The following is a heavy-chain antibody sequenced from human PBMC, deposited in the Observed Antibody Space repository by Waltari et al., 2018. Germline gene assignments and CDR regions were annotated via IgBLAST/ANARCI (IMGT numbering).Heavy chain of an antibody. D-gene: IGHD1-26*01. CDR3: APLGASSLTLTA. Sequence: EVQLVESGGGLVQPGGSLRLSGASSGFPFSPYGMNWVRQAPGKGLEWVSHISGSGSPTYYADSVKGRFTISRDNAMNSLYLQMNSLRAEDTAVYYCAPLGASSLTLTAWGQGTLVTVSS. J-gene: IGHJ4*02. CDR2: ISGSGSPT. V-gene: IGHV3-48*01. CDR1: GFPFSPYG.